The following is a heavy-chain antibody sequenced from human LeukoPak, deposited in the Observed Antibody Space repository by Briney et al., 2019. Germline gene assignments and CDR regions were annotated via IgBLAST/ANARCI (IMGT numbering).Heavy chain of an antibody. J-gene: IGHJ4*02. Sequence: GSLRLSCVVSGFTFSTSAMSWVRQAPGKGLEWVSGISESGGSTYYADSVKGRFTSSRDNSKNTLYLQMNNLRAEDTAAYYCAKHSGGSYYSPFDYWGQGTRVTVSS. CDR2: ISESGGST. CDR3: AKHSGGSYYSPFDY. D-gene: IGHD2-15*01. CDR1: GFTFSTSA. V-gene: IGHV3-23*01.